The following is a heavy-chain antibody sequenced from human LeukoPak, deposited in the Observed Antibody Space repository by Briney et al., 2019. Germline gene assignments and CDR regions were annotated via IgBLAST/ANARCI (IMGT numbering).Heavy chain of an antibody. J-gene: IGHJ4*02. CDR2: ISYDGSNK. CDR1: GFTFSSYA. D-gene: IGHD4-17*01. CDR3: AREDYGNLHFDY. V-gene: IGHV3-30-3*01. Sequence: GGSLRLSCAASGFTFSSYAMHWVRQAPGKGLEWVAVISYDGSNKYYADSVRGRFTISRDNSKNTLYLQMNSLRAEDTAVYYCAREDYGNLHFDYWGQGTLVTVSS.